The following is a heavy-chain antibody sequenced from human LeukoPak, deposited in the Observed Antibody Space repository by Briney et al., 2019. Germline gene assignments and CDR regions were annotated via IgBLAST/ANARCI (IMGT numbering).Heavy chain of an antibody. D-gene: IGHD6-19*01. CDR3: ARDPRRQWLYTFQH. J-gene: IGHJ1*01. V-gene: IGHV3-53*01. CDR2: IYSGGST. CDR1: GFTVSSNY. Sequence: GGSLRLSCAASGFTVSSNYMSWVRRAPGKGLEWVSVIYSGGSTYYADSVKGRFTISRDNSKNTLYLQMNSLRAEDTAVYYCARDPRRQWLYTFQHWGQGTLVTVSS.